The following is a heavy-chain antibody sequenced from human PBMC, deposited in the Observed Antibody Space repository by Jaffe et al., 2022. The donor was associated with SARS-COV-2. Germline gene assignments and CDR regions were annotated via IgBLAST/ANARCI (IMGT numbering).Heavy chain of an antibody. Sequence: QVQLVQSGSELKKSGASVKISCKASGYSFTSYGVNWVRQAPGQGLEWMGRINTNTGIPTSAPGFTGRFVFSLDTSVGAAYLQITSLRAEDTAMYYCGRVGYDSGNRWIDTWGQGTLITVPS. V-gene: IGHV7-4-1*02. J-gene: IGHJ5*02. CDR1: GYSFTSYG. D-gene: IGHD2-2*03. CDR3: GRVGYDSGNRWIDT. CDR2: INTNTGIP.